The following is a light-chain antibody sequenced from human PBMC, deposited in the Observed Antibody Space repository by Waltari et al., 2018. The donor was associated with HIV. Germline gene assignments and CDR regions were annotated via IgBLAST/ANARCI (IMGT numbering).Light chain of an antibody. Sequence: DIQMTQSPSSLSASLRDRVTITCRASRSVSTFLNWYQQKPGKAPKLLIDTASSLQTGVPSRFSGFGSGTDVTLTIGGLRREDSATYYCQQSDDNPRSFGQGTKVEV. CDR1: RSVSTF. V-gene: IGKV1-39*01. CDR3: QQSDDNPRS. J-gene: IGKJ1*01. CDR2: TAS.